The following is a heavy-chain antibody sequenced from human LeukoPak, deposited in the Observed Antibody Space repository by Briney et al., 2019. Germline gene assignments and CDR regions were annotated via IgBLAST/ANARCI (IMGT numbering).Heavy chain of an antibody. J-gene: IGHJ4*02. Sequence: GGSLRLSCAASGFTFSNAWMSWVRQAPGKGLEWVGRIKSKTDGGTTDYAAPVKGRFTISRDDSKNTLYLQMNSLRAEDTAVYYCAREDFWSGYPIDYWGQGTLVTVSS. CDR3: AREDFWSGYPIDY. D-gene: IGHD3-3*01. CDR1: GFTFSNAW. CDR2: IKSKTDGGTT. V-gene: IGHV3-15*01.